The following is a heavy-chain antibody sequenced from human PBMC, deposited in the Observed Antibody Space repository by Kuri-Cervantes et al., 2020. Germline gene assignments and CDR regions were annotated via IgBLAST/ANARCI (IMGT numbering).Heavy chain of an antibody. CDR1: GYTFTGYY. V-gene: IGHV1-2*02. Sequence: ASVKVSCKASGYTFTGYYMHWVRQAPGQGLECMGWINPNSGGTNYAQKFQGRVTMTRDTSISTAYMELSRLRSDDTAVYYCARDTLAFNDYITHLGDVWGQGTTVTVSS. J-gene: IGHJ6*02. CDR3: ARDTLAFNDYITHLGDV. CDR2: INPNSGGT. D-gene: IGHD4-11*01.